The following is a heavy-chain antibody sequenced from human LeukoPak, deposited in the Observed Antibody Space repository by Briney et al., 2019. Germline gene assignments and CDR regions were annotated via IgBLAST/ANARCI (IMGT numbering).Heavy chain of an antibody. J-gene: IGHJ4*02. CDR1: GYTFTSYG. V-gene: IGHV1-18*01. CDR3: ARVNPYSGSYLDDY. D-gene: IGHD1-26*01. Sequence: ASVKVSCKASGYTFTSYGISLVRQAPGQGLEWMGWISAYNGNTNYAQKLQGRVTMTTDTSTSTAYMELRSLRSDDTAVYYCARVNPYSGSYLDDYWGQGTLVTVSS. CDR2: ISAYNGNT.